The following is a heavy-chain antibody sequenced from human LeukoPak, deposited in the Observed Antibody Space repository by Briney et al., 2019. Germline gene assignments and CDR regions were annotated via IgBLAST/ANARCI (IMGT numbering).Heavy chain of an antibody. CDR3: AGGIRYGSGNPPGDI. Sequence: SETLSLTCTVSSGSISTSNYYWGWVRQPPGKALEWIGYIYYSGSTNYNPSLKSRVTISVDTSKNQFSLKLSSVTAADTAVYYCAGGIRYGSGNPPGDIWGQGTMVTVSS. CDR1: SGSISTSNYY. J-gene: IGHJ3*02. D-gene: IGHD3-10*01. CDR2: IYYSGST. V-gene: IGHV4-61*05.